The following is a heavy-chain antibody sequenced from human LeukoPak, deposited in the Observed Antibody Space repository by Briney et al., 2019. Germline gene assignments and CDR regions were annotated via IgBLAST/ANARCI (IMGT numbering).Heavy chain of an antibody. J-gene: IGHJ4*02. V-gene: IGHV3-23*01. D-gene: IGHD1-26*01. CDR2: ISGSGGST. Sequence: PGGSLRLSCAASGFTFSSYAMSWVRQAPGKGLEWVSAISGSGGSTYYADSVKGRFTISRDNSKNTLYLQMNSLRAEDTDVYYCAKGMMSGSYYDPSESKYLGQGTLVTVSS. CDR1: GFTFSSYA. CDR3: AKGMMSGSYYDPSESKY.